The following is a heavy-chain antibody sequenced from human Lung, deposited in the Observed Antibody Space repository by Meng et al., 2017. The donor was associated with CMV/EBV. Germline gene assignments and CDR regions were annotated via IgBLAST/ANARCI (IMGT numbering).Heavy chain of an antibody. CDR2: INSDGSST. Sequence: SCAVTGVTFRNYYMHWVRQAPGKGLVWVSRINSDGSSTHYADSVKGRFSISRDNAKNTLHLQVNSLRAEDTAAYYCASSEYSNRFDFWGRGTLVTVSS. V-gene: IGHV3-74*01. D-gene: IGHD4-11*01. CDR3: ASSEYSNRFDF. CDR1: GVTFRNYY. J-gene: IGHJ4*02.